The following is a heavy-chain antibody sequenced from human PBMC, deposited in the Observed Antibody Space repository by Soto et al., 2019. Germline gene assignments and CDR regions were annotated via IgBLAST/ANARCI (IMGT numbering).Heavy chain of an antibody. D-gene: IGHD2-15*01. CDR1: SGSISSSNW. Sequence: SETLSLTCAVSSGSISSSNWWSWVRQPPGKGLEWIGEIYHSGSTNYNPSLKSRVTISVDKSKNQFSLKLSSVTAADTAVYYCARDMLGYCSGGSCFDYYYYYYMDVWGKGTTVTVSS. CDR2: IYHSGST. J-gene: IGHJ6*03. V-gene: IGHV4-4*02. CDR3: ARDMLGYCSGGSCFDYYYYYYMDV.